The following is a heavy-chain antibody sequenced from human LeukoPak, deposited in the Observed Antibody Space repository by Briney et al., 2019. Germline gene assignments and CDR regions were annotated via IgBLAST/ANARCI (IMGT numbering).Heavy chain of an antibody. J-gene: IGHJ4*02. CDR2: INPSVGST. CDR1: GYTLTNYG. D-gene: IGHD1-26*01. Sequence: ASVKVSCKASGYTLTNYGISWVRQAPGQGLEWMGIINPSVGSTTYAQEFQGRVTMTRDTSTSTVYMELSSLRSEDTAVYYCARLLGATTSTHFDYWGQGTLVTVSS. V-gene: IGHV1-46*01. CDR3: ARLLGATTSTHFDY.